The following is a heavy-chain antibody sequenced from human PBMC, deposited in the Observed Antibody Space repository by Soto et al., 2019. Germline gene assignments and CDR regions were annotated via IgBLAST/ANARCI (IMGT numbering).Heavy chain of an antibody. CDR1: GFTFSSAW. J-gene: IGHJ4*02. D-gene: IGHD2-21*01. Sequence: EVQLVESGGGLVKPGGSLRLSCAVSGFTFSSAWLSWVRQAPGKGLEWVGRIKSKTSGETTDYAVSVKGRFSISRDDSINTVYLQMKSLKAEDTAVYYCAADDAGRGLGEVDYWGQGTLVTVSS. V-gene: IGHV3-15*01. CDR2: IKSKTSGETT. CDR3: AADDAGRGLGEVDY.